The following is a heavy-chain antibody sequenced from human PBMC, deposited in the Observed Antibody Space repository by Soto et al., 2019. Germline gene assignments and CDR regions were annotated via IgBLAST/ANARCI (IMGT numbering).Heavy chain of an antibody. J-gene: IGHJ5*02. D-gene: IGHD4-4*01. Sequence: GSLRLSCAASVFTFSSYGMHWVRQAPFKGLEWVAVISYDGRNEYYPDFVKGRFTISRDNSKNTLYLQMNSLRIEDTAVYYCARGHGSVSSCSNHWGQRTLAT. CDR1: VFTFSSYG. CDR2: ISYDGRNE. CDR3: ARGHGSVSSCSNH. V-gene: IGHV3-30*03.